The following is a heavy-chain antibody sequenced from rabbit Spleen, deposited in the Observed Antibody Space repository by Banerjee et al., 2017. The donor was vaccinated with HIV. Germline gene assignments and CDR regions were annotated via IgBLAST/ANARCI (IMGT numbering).Heavy chain of an antibody. CDR1: GIDFSSYYY. D-gene: IGHD1-1*01. V-gene: IGHV1S40*01. J-gene: IGHJ4*01. CDR2: INASTGKP. Sequence: QSLEESGGGLVKPGGTLTLTCKVSGIDFSSYYYMCWVRQAPGKGLEWIACINASTGKPVYATWASGRFTISRTSSTTVTLRMTSLTAADRATYFCARDLVGVIGWNFYLWGQGTLVTVS. CDR3: ARDLVGVIGWNFYL.